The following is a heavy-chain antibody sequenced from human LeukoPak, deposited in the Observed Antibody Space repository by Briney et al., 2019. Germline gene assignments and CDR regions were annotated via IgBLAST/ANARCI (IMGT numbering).Heavy chain of an antibody. V-gene: IGHV3-30*02. D-gene: IGHD6-13*01. CDR3: AKDKDSRNWYFDY. J-gene: IGHJ4*02. CDR2: IRYDGSNK. CDR1: VFTFSDYG. Sequence: GGSLRLSCAASVFTFSDYGMHWVRQAPGKGLEWVAFIRYDGSNKYYADSVSGRFTISRDNSKNTLYLQMNSLRGEDTAVYYCAKDKDSRNWYFDYWGQGTLVTVSS.